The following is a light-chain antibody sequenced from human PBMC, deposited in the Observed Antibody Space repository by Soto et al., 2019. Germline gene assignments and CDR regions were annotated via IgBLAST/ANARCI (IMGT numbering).Light chain of an antibody. CDR2: MGS. Sequence: DIVMTQSPLSLPATPGEPASISCRSSQSLLHSNGYNFLDWYVQKPGQSPQLLIYMGSNRASGVPDRFSGSGSGTDFTLKISRVEAEDVGVYYCMQALQTPRTFGQGTKVEIK. V-gene: IGKV2-28*01. J-gene: IGKJ1*01. CDR1: QSLLHSNGYNF. CDR3: MQALQTPRT.